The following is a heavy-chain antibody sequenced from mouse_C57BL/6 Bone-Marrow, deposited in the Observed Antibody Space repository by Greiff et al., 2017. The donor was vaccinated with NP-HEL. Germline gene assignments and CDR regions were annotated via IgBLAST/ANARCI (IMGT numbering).Heavy chain of an antibody. Sequence: VQVVESGAELVKPGASVKMSCKASGYTFTTYPIEWMKQNHGKSLEWIGNFHPYNDDTKYNEKFKGKATLTVEKSSSTVYLELSRLTSDDSAVYYCARGDSYGSSLDYWGQGTTLTVSS. D-gene: IGHD1-1*01. CDR3: ARGDSYGSSLDY. V-gene: IGHV1-47*01. CDR2: FHPYNDDT. CDR1: GYTFTTYP. J-gene: IGHJ2*01.